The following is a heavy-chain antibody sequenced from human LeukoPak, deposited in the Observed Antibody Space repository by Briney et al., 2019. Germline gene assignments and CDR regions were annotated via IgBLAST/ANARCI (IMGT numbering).Heavy chain of an antibody. J-gene: IGHJ4*02. CDR2: MNPNSGNT. CDR1: GYTFTSYD. V-gene: IGHV1-8*01. D-gene: IGHD2-2*01. CDR3: ARGGDIVVVPAAQFDY. Sequence: ASVKVSCKASGYTFTSYDINWVRQATGQGLEWTGWMNPNSGNTGYAQKFQGRVTMTRNTSISTAYMELSSLRSEDTAVYYCARGGDIVVVPAAQFDYWGQGTLVTVSS.